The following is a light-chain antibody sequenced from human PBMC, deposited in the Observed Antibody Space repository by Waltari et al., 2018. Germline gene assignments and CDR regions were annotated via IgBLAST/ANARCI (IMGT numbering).Light chain of an antibody. CDR1: FCPAPPHYY. J-gene: IGLJ2*01. CDR3: VLYMGSGISQ. CDR2: STN. V-gene: IGLV8-61*01. Sequence: QTVVTQEPSFSVSPGGTVTIHFGLRFCPAPPHYYPRWYQQTPGQAPRTLIYSTNTRSSGVPDRFSGSILGNKAALTITGAQADDESDYYCVLYMGSGISQFGGGTKLTVL.